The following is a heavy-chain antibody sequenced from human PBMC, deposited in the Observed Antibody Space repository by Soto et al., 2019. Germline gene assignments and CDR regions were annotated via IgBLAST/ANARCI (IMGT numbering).Heavy chain of an antibody. CDR3: ARDYVAGFDY. J-gene: IGHJ4*02. D-gene: IGHD2-15*01. Sequence: SETLSLTCTVSGGSISSYYWSWIRQPPGKGLEWIGYIYYSGSTNYNPSLKSRVTISVDTSKNQFSLKLSSVTAADTAVYYCARDYVAGFDYWGQGTLVTVSS. CDR1: GGSISSYY. CDR2: IYYSGST. V-gene: IGHV4-59*01.